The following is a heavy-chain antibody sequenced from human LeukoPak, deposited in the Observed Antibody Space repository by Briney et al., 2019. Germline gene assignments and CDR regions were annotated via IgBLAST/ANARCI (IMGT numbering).Heavy chain of an antibody. CDR2: ISSSSSYI. CDR1: GFTFSSYS. Sequence: PGGSLRLSCAASGFTFSSYSMNWVRQAPGKGLEWASSISSSSSYIYYADSVKGRFTISRDNAKNSLYLQMNSLRAEDTAVYYCARGAVQKPAFDYWGQGTLVTVSS. V-gene: IGHV3-21*01. J-gene: IGHJ4*02. D-gene: IGHD3-10*01. CDR3: ARGAVQKPAFDY.